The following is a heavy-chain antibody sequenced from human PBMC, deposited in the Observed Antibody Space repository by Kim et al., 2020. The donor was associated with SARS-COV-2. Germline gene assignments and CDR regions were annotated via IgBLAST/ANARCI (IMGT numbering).Heavy chain of an antibody. J-gene: IGHJ4*02. CDR3: ATDWAAFSSGTYVFDF. CDR1: GFAFSDSP. V-gene: IGHV3-30*04. D-gene: IGHD3-10*01. Sequence: GGSLRLSCATSGFAFSDSPLHWVRQSPGTGLERVALISSDGTQKNYANSVRGRFTISRDISKRTLFLQMNSLRPEDTAVYYCATDWAAFSSGTYVFDFWGRGTLVTVSS. CDR2: ISSDGTQK.